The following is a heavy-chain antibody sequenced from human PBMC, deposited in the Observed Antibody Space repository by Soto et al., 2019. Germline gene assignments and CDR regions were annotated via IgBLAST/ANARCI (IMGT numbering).Heavy chain of an antibody. Sequence: QVQLVQSGAEVKKPGSSVKVSCKASGGTFSSYAISWVRQAPGQGLEWMGGLIPIFGTANYGQKFQARVTITADESTSTADMELSSLRSEDTAVYYCARDRVGIVVVAANRYYYYYGMDVWGQGTTVTVSS. CDR2: LIPIFGTA. V-gene: IGHV1-69*01. CDR3: ARDRVGIVVVAANRYYYYYGMDV. J-gene: IGHJ6*02. CDR1: GGTFSSYA. D-gene: IGHD2-15*01.